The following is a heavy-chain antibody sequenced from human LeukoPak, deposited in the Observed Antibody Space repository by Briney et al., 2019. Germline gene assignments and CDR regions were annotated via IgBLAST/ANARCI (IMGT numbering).Heavy chain of an antibody. CDR1: RFTFISYW. J-gene: IGHJ6*03. CDR2: IKQDGSEK. D-gene: IGHD3-3*01. V-gene: IGHV3-7*01. Sequence: GGSLRLSCAASRFTFISYWMSWVRQAPGKGLEWVANIKQDGSEKYYVDSVKGRFTISRDNAKNSLYLQMNSLRAEETAVHYCARAEGDFWSGYYYYYMDVWGKGTTVTVSS. CDR3: ARAEGDFWSGYYYYYMDV.